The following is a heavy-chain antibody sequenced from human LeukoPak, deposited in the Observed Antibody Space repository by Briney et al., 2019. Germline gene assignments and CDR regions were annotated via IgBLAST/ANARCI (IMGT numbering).Heavy chain of an antibody. D-gene: IGHD3-22*01. V-gene: IGHV4-31*03. J-gene: IGHJ2*01. CDR1: GGSISSSSYY. Sequence: PSETLSLTCTVSGGSISSSSYYWGWVRQPPGKGLEWIGYIYYSGSTYYNPSLKSRVTISVDTSKNQLSLKLSSVTAADTAVYYCARLGSGYYSGLWYFDLWGRGTLVTVSS. CDR3: ARLGSGYYSGLWYFDL. CDR2: IYYSGST.